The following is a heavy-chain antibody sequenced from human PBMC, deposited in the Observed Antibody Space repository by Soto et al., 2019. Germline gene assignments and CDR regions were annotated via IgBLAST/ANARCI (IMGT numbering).Heavy chain of an antibody. V-gene: IGHV4-39*01. Sequence: QLQLQESGPGLVKPSETLSLTCTVSGGSISSSSYYWGWIRQPPGKGLEWIGSIYYSGSTYYNPSLKNRVTISVDTSKNKFSLKLSSVTAADTAVYYCARIGPVAGNYYYYGMDVWGQGTTVTVSS. D-gene: IGHD6-19*01. CDR2: IYYSGST. CDR1: GGSISSSSYY. CDR3: ARIGPVAGNYYYYGMDV. J-gene: IGHJ6*02.